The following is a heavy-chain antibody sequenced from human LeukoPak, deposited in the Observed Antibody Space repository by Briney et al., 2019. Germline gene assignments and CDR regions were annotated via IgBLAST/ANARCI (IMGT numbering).Heavy chain of an antibody. D-gene: IGHD6-6*01. Sequence: GGSLRLSCAASGFTVSSNYMSWVRQAPGKGLEWVSVIYSGGSTYYADSVKGRFNISRDNSKNTLYLQMNSLRAEDTAVYYCARVSSSSARRDYWGQGTLVTVSS. V-gene: IGHV3-66*02. CDR1: GFTVSSNY. CDR3: ARVSSSSARRDY. J-gene: IGHJ4*02. CDR2: IYSGGST.